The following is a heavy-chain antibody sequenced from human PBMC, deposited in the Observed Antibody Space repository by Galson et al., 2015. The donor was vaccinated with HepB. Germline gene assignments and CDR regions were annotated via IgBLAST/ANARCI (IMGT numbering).Heavy chain of an antibody. D-gene: IGHD3-22*01. J-gene: IGHJ4*02. Sequence: SLRLSCAASGFTFSSYAMHWVRQAPGKGLEWVAVISYDGSNKYYADSVKGRFTISRDNSKNTLYLQMNSLRAEDTAVYYCARDTLSPNMIVVVTVLDYWGQGTLVTVSS. CDR3: ARDTLSPNMIVVVTVLDY. CDR1: GFTFSSYA. V-gene: IGHV3-30*04. CDR2: ISYDGSNK.